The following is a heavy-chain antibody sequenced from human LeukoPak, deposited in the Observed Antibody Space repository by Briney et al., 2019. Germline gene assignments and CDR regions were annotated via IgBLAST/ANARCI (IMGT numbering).Heavy chain of an antibody. J-gene: IGHJ4*02. CDR3: AKQYDDFWSGYYFDY. V-gene: IGHV3-30*18. CDR1: GFTFSSYG. D-gene: IGHD3-3*01. Sequence: PGRSLRLSCAASGFTFSSYGMHWVRQAPGKGLEWVAVISYDGSNKYYADSVKGRFTISRDNSKNTLYLQMNSLRAEDTAVYYCAKQYDDFWSGYYFDYWGQGTLVTVSS. CDR2: ISYDGSNK.